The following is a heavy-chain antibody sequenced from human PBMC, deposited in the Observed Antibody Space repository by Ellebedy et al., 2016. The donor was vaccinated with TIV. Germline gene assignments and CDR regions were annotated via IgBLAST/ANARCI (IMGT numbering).Heavy chain of an antibody. CDR3: TKAWGYGSGNFYFDY. CDR2: ISWNSGDI. V-gene: IGHV3-9*01. Sequence: SLKISCAASGFTFDDYAMHWVRQEPGKGLEWVSGISWNSGDIHYADSVKGRFTISRDNAKNSLYLQMNSLRPEDTALYYCTKAWGYGSGNFYFDYWGQGTLVTVSS. D-gene: IGHD3-10*01. CDR1: GFTFDDYA. J-gene: IGHJ4*02.